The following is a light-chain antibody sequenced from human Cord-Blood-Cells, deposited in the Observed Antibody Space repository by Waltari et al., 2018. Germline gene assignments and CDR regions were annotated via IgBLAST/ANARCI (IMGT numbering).Light chain of an antibody. V-gene: IGKV3-11*01. CDR3: QQRSNWPPELT. CDR1: QSVNSY. CDR2: DAS. J-gene: IGKJ4*01. Sequence: EIVFTHSPATLSFSPEQRPTLSCSASQSVNSYLAWYQHKPGQAPRLPIYDASNWATGIPARFSGSGSGTDFTFTLRSLEPEDFAVYYCQQRSNWPPELTFGGGTKVEIK.